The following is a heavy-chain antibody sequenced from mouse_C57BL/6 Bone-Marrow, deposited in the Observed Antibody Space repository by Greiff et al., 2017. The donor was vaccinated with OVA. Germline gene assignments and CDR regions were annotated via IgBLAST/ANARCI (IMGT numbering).Heavy chain of an antibody. CDR3: AREDLTGSLYFDY. D-gene: IGHD4-1*01. CDR1: GYTFTSYW. Sequence: QVQLQQPGTELVKPGASVKLSCKASGYTFTSYWMHWVKQRPGQGLEWIGNINPSNGGPNYNEKFKSKATLTVDKSSSTAYMQLSSLTSEDSAVYYCAREDLTGSLYFDYWGQGTTLTVSS. J-gene: IGHJ2*01. CDR2: INPSNGGP. V-gene: IGHV1-53*01.